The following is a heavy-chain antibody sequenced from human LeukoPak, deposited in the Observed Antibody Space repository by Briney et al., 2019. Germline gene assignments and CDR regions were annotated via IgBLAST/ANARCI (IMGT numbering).Heavy chain of an antibody. V-gene: IGHV4-59*01. Sequence: KPSETLSLTCTVSGGSISDYYWGWFRQPPGKGLEWIGYIHDSGRTNYNASLKGRASISVDTSRRQFSLKLTFVTAADTAIYYCTTGGGWLTDYWGQGTLATVSS. CDR3: TTGGGWLTDY. CDR2: IHDSGRT. J-gene: IGHJ4*02. CDR1: GGSISDYY. D-gene: IGHD5-24*01.